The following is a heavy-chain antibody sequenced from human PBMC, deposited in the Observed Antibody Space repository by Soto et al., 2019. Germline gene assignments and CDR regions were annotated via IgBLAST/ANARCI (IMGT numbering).Heavy chain of an antibody. V-gene: IGHV3-21*01. CDR3: ARDRRYSSSWPNWFVP. CDR2: ISSSSSYI. CDR1: GSTFSSYS. Sequence: LRLSCAASGSTFSSYSMNWVRQAPGKGLEWVSSISSSSSYIYYADSVKGRFTISRDNAKNSLYLQMNSLRAEDTAVYYCARDRRYSSSWPNWFVPWGQGTLVTVSS. J-gene: IGHJ5*02. D-gene: IGHD6-13*01.